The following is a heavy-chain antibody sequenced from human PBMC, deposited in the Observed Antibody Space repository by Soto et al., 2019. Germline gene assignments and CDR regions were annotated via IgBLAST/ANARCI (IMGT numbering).Heavy chain of an antibody. D-gene: IGHD3-22*01. CDR3: ARALLSHSYDSGGYDSYFHAMDV. CDR1: GGTFSSLD. CDR2: IIPISGTT. V-gene: IGHV1-69*06. J-gene: IGHJ6*02. Sequence: QVQLVQSGAEVKKPGSSVKVSCKASGGTFSSLDINWVRQAPGQGLEWMGGIIPISGTTNYAQIFQGRVSIVADISTSTAYMELSRLRSEDTAVYYCARALLSHSYDSGGYDSYFHAMDVWGQGTPVTVSS.